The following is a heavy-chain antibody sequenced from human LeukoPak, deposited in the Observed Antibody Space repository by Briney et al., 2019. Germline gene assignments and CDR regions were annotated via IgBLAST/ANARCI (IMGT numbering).Heavy chain of an antibody. V-gene: IGHV1-46*01. CDR3: ARESYGDYAPDY. CDR1: GYTFTSYY. D-gene: IGHD4-17*01. J-gene: IGHJ4*02. CDR2: TNPSGGST. Sequence: ASVKVSCKASGYTFTSYYMHWVRQAPGQGLEWMGMTNPSGGSTSYAQKFQGRVTMTRDMSTSAVYMELSSLRSEDTAVYYCARESYGDYAPDYWGQGTLVTVSS.